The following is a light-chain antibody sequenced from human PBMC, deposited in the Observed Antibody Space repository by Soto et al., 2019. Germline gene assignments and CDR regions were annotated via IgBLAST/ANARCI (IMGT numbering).Light chain of an antibody. CDR1: SSNIGAGFD. CDR2: HNT. Sequence: QSVLTQPPSVSGAPGQTVTVSCTGSSSNIGAGFDVHWYQLVPGGAHRLLIYHNTNRPSVVPDRVSGSKSGASASLAITGRQAEDEADYDCQSYDSDLTESYVFGTGTKLTVL. V-gene: IGLV1-40*03. CDR3: QSYDSDLTESYV. J-gene: IGLJ1*01.